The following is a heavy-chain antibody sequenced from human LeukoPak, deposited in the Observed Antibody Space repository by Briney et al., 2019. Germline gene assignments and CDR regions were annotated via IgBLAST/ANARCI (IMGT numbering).Heavy chain of an antibody. CDR1: VFTCSSYW. CDR3: ARDKREYQLLFRKYYYYMDV. Sequence: GGSLRLSCAVSVFTCSSYWVSWVRQAPGKGLEWVANINQDGSEKYYVDSVKGRFTISRDNAKNSLYLQMNSLRAEDTAVYYCARDKREYQLLFRKYYYYMDVWGKGTTVTVSS. CDR2: INQDGSEK. D-gene: IGHD2-2*01. J-gene: IGHJ6*03. V-gene: IGHV3-7*01.